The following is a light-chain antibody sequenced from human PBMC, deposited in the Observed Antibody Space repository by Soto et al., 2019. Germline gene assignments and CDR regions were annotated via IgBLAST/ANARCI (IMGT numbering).Light chain of an antibody. V-gene: IGLV2-14*01. CDR3: TSPTPGSLYV. Sequence: ALTQAPSLSGSPGQSITISCTGTSSDVGGYNYVSWYQQYPGRVPKLLIYKVSNRPSGVSNRFSGSKSGNTASLTISGLQAEDEADYFCTSPTPGSLYVFGTGTKVTVL. CDR1: SSDVGGYNY. J-gene: IGLJ1*01. CDR2: KVS.